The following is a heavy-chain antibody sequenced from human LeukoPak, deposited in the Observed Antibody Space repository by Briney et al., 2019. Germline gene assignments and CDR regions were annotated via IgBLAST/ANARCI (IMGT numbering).Heavy chain of an antibody. CDR3: ARTSVLRFLELADY. CDR1: GFTFDDYA. V-gene: IGHV3-20*04. CDR2: INWNGGST. D-gene: IGHD3-3*01. Sequence: PGGSLRLSCAASGFTFDDYAMTWVRQAPGKGLEWVSGINWNGGSTGYADSVKGRFTISRDNAKNTLNLQMNSLRAEDTAVYYCARTSVLRFLELADYWGQGTLVTVSS. J-gene: IGHJ4*02.